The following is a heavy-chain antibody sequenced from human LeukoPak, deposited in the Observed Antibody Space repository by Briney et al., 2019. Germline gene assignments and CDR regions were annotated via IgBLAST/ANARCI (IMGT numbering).Heavy chain of an antibody. CDR3: ARDLRSGGVTYGQDS. Sequence: ASVKVSCKASGYTFTSYAMGWVRQAPGQGLEWMGWIIPKSGATNYAQKFRDRVTVTSDTSTAYMDLSRLTSDDTAVYYCARDLRSGGVTYGQDSWGQGTLVTVSS. CDR2: IIPKSGAT. D-gene: IGHD5-18*01. J-gene: IGHJ4*02. CDR1: GYTFTSYA. V-gene: IGHV1-2*02.